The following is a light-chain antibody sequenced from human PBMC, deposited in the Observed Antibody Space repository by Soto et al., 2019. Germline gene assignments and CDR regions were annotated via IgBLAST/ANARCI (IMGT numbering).Light chain of an antibody. CDR1: QSVSSY. CDR3: QQRSNWPPLT. J-gene: IGKJ4*01. CDR2: DAS. Sequence: EIVLTQSPATRSLSPGERATLSGRASQSVSSYLAWYQQKPGQAPRLLIYDASNRATGIPARFSGSGSGTDFTLTISSLEPEDFAVYYCQQRSNWPPLTFGGGTKVEIK. V-gene: IGKV3-11*01.